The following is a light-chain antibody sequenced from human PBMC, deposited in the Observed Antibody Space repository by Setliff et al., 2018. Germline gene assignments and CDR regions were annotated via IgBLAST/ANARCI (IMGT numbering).Light chain of an antibody. Sequence: QSALTQPPSASWSPGQSVTISCTGTSRDVGGYNYVSWYQQHPGKAPKLLIYEVTKRPSGVPDRFSGSKSGNTASLTVSGLQAEDEADYYCNSYAASNKAVFGTGTKVTVL. V-gene: IGLV2-8*01. CDR2: EVT. J-gene: IGLJ1*01. CDR3: NSYAASNKAV. CDR1: SRDVGGYNY.